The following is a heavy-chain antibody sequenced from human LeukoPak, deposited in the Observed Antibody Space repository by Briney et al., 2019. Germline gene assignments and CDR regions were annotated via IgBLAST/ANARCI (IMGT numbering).Heavy chain of an antibody. CDR2: IYYSGST. CDR3: ARGFPGGWLKTMFFDY. CDR1: GGSISSGGYY. Sequence: SETLSLTCIVSGGSISSGGYYWSWIRQHPGKGLEWIGYIYYSGSTYYNPSLKSRVTISVDTSKNQFSLKLSSVTAADTAVYYCARGFPGGWLKTMFFDYWGQGTLVTVSS. D-gene: IGHD3-9*01. J-gene: IGHJ4*02. V-gene: IGHV4-31*03.